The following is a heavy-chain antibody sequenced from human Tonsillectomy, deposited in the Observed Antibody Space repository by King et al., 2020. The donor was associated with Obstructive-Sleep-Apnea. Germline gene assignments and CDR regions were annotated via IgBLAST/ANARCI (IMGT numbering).Heavy chain of an antibody. J-gene: IGHJ6*02. CDR1: GFTFSGSA. Sequence: VQLVESGGGLVQPGGSLKISCAASGFTFSGSAMHWVRQASGKGLEWVGRIRSKANSYATAYAASVKGRFTISRDDSKNTAYLQMNSLKTEDTAVYYCTRPSGAPYRSSTSCYDYYYYGMDVWGQGTTVTVSS. CDR2: IRSKANSYAT. V-gene: IGHV3-73*01. D-gene: IGHD2-2*01. CDR3: TRPSGAPYRSSTSCYDYYYYGMDV.